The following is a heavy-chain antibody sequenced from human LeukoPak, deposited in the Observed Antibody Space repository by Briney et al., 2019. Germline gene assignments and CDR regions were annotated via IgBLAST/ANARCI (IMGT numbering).Heavy chain of an antibody. D-gene: IGHD3-22*01. CDR1: GYTFTSYG. Sequence: RASVKVSCKASGYTFTSYGISWVRQAPGQGLEWMGWISAYNGNTNYAQKLQGRVTMTTDTSTSTAYMELSRLRSDDTAVYYCARDREIVVVTGGESDYWGQGTLVTVSS. V-gene: IGHV1-18*01. J-gene: IGHJ4*02. CDR3: ARDREIVVVTGGESDY. CDR2: ISAYNGNT.